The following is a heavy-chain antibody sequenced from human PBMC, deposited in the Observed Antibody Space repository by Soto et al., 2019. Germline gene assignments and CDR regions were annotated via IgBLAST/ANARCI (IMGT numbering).Heavy chain of an antibody. V-gene: IGHV5-10-1*01. D-gene: IGHD2-15*01. CDR3: ARNGEVVVDGRAPSSSFYGMDV. Sequence: GESLKISCKGSGYSFTSHWISWVRLMPGKGLEWMGRIDPSDSYINDSPSFRGHATISVDKSISTAYLQLNSLKASDSAMYYCARNGEVVVDGRAPSSSFYGMDVWGQGTTVTVSS. J-gene: IGHJ6*02. CDR1: GYSFTSHW. CDR2: IDPSDSYI.